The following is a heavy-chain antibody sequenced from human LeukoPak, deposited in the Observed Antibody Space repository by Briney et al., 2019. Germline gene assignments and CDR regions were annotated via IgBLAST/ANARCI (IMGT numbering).Heavy chain of an antibody. CDR1: GFTVSANY. V-gene: IGHV3-53*01. Sequence: GGSLRLSCAASGFTVSANYMAWVRQAPGKGLEWVAVIYSGGATHNPDSVKGRFTISRDNSKNTLYLQMNSLRAEDTAVYYCARSMITFGGLIDPSAFDIWGQGTMVTVSS. J-gene: IGHJ3*02. D-gene: IGHD3-16*02. CDR2: IYSGGAT. CDR3: ARSMITFGGLIDPSAFDI.